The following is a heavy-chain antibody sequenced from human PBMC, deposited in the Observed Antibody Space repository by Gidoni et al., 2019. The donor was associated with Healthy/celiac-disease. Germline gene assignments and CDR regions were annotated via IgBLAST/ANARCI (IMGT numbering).Heavy chain of an antibody. J-gene: IGHJ4*02. V-gene: IGHV3-21*01. CDR1: GFTFSSYS. CDR3: ASDVEMATSY. CDR2: ISSSSSYI. Sequence: EVQLVESGGGLVKPGGSRRLSCAASGFTFSSYSMNWVRQAPGKGLEWVSSISSSSSYIYYADSVKGRFTISRDNAKNSLYLQMNSLRAEDTAVYYCASDVEMATSYWGQGTLVTVSS. D-gene: IGHD5-12*01.